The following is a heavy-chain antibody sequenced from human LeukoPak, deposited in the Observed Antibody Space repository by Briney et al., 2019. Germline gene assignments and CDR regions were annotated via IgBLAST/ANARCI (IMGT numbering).Heavy chain of an antibody. V-gene: IGHV3-23*01. CDR2: ISGSGGNT. D-gene: IGHD6-13*01. J-gene: IGHJ3*02. CDR3: ARDWPSEWQHLPDYDAVDI. Sequence: GGSLRLSCAASGLTFSSYAMSWVRQPPGKGLNWVSSISGSGGNTFYADSVKGRFTISRDNSKNTLYLQMNSLRAEDTAVYYCARDWPSEWQHLPDYDAVDIWGQRTMLTVSS. CDR1: GLTFSSYA.